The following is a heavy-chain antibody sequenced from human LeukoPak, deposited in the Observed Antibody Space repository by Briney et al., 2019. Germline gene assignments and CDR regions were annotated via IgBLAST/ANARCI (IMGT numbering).Heavy chain of an antibody. D-gene: IGHD2-2*01. V-gene: IGHV4-39*01. CDR3: ARLCCSSTSCYSPYFDY. CDR1: GGSISSGNHF. J-gene: IGHJ4*02. CDR2: IYYSGRT. Sequence: SETLSLTCTVSGGSISSGNHFWGWIRQPPGKGLEWIGNIYYSGRTYYNPSLKSRVTLSVDTSKNQFSLKLSSVTAADTAVYYRARLCCSSTSCYSPYFDYWGQGTLVTVSS.